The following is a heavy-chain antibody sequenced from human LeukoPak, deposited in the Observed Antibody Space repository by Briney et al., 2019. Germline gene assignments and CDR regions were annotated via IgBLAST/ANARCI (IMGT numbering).Heavy chain of an antibody. CDR2: ISSSSYI. Sequence: PGGSLRLSCAASGFTFSSYSMNWVRQAPGKGLEWVSSISSSSYIYYADSVKGRFTISRDNAKNSLYLQMNSLRAEDTAVYYCATNVLLWFGDDSKAFDIWGQGTMVTVSS. J-gene: IGHJ3*02. D-gene: IGHD3-10*01. CDR1: GFTFSSYS. CDR3: ATNVLLWFGDDSKAFDI. V-gene: IGHV3-21*01.